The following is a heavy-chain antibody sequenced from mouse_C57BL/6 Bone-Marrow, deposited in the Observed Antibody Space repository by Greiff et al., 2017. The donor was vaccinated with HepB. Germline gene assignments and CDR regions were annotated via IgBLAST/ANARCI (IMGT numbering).Heavy chain of an antibody. V-gene: IGHV3-6*01. J-gene: IGHJ1*03. CDR1: GHSITSGYY. CDR2: ISYDGSN. D-gene: IGHD1-1*01. CDR3: AKSPYYYGSSPWYFDV. Sequence: EVQLQQSGPGLVKPSQSLSLTCSVTGHSITSGYYWNWIRQFPGNKLEWMGYISYDGSNNYNPSLKNRISITRDTSKNQFFLKLNSVTTEDTATYYCAKSPYYYGSSPWYFDVWGTGTTVTVSS.